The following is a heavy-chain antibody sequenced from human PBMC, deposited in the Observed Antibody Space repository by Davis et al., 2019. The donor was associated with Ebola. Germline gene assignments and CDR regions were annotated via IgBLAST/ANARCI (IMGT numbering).Heavy chain of an antibody. J-gene: IGHJ4*02. CDR3: ASQLLGYCSSTSCQLRATPDY. Sequence: PSETLSLTCPVSGGSISSSSYYWGWIRQPPGKGLEWIGSIYYSGSTYYNPSLKSRVTISVDTSKNQFSLKLSSVTAADTAVYYCASQLLGYCSSTSCQLRATPDYWGQGTLVTVSS. D-gene: IGHD2-2*01. CDR2: IYYSGST. CDR1: GGSISSSSYY. V-gene: IGHV4-39*01.